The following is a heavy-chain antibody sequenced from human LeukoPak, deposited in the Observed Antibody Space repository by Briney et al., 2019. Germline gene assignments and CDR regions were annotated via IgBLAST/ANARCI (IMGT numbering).Heavy chain of an antibody. CDR3: ARHPTYYYDSSGFNFDY. J-gene: IGHJ4*02. CDR2: IYYSGST. CDR1: GGSISSSSYY. Sequence: SETLSLTCTVSGGSISSSSYYWGWIRQPPGKGLEWIGSIYYSGSTYYNPSLKSRVTISVDTSKNQFSLKLSSVTAADTAVYYCARHPTYYYDSSGFNFDYWGQGTLVTVPS. D-gene: IGHD3-22*01. V-gene: IGHV4-39*01.